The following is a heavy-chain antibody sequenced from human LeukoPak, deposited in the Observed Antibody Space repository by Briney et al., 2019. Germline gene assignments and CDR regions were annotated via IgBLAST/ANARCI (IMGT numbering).Heavy chain of an antibody. Sequence: SEALSLTCSVSGGSFNNDYWSWIRQTPGKGLEWIGYISNNGGTIYNPSLKTRVTISVDTSKNQFFLKLASVTAADTAVYFCVRDRGPNLHYYIDVWGKGTTVTVSS. D-gene: IGHD1-7*01. CDR2: ISNNGGT. J-gene: IGHJ6*03. CDR3: VRDRGPNLHYYIDV. V-gene: IGHV4-59*01. CDR1: GGSFNNDY.